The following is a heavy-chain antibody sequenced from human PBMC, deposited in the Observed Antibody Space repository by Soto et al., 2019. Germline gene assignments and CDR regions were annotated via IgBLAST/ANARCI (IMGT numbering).Heavy chain of an antibody. CDR1: GGSISSGGYY. J-gene: IGHJ4*02. D-gene: IGHD3-16*02. V-gene: IGHV4-31*03. CDR2: IHYSGST. CDR3: ARGIMITFGEVIERPPFWDY. Sequence: QVQLQESGPGLVKPSQTLSLTCTVSGGSISSGGYYWSWIRQHPGKGLEWIGYIHYSGSTYYNPSFKSRVTISVDTSKNQFSLKLSSVSAADTAVYYCARGIMITFGEVIERPPFWDYWGQGTLVTVSS.